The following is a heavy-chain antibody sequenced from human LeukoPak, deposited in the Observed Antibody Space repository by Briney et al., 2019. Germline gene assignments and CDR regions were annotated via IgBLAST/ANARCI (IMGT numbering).Heavy chain of an antibody. CDR3: ARDRDYGDFLFDY. D-gene: IGHD4-17*01. J-gene: IGHJ4*02. Sequence: GGSLRLSCAASGFTFSSYAMHWVRQAPGKGLEYVSAISSNGGSTYYANSVKGRFTISRDNSKNTLYLQMGSLRAEDMAVYYCARDRDYGDFLFDYWGQGTLVTVSS. CDR2: ISSNGGST. V-gene: IGHV3-64*01. CDR1: GFTFSSYA.